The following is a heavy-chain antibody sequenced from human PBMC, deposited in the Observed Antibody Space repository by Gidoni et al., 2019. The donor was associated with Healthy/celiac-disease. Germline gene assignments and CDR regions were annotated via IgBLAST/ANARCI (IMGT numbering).Heavy chain of an antibody. CDR3: ARQMVVAATLFGGGAFDI. V-gene: IGHV5-51*01. CDR2: IYPGDSDT. D-gene: IGHD2-15*01. CDR1: GYSFTSYW. Sequence: EVQLVQSGAEVKKPGESLKISCKGSGYSFTSYWIGWVRQMPGKGLEWMGIIYPGDSDTRYSPSFQGQVTISADKSISTAYLQWSSLKASDTAMYYCARQMVVAATLFGGGAFDIWGQGTMVTVSS. J-gene: IGHJ3*02.